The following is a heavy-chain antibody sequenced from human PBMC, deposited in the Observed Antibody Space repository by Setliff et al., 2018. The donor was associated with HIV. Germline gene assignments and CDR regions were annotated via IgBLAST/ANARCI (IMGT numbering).Heavy chain of an antibody. CDR1: GFSFSSYW. CDR2: INTDVSST. CDR3: ARGVRGVVNGMDV. Sequence: GGSLRLSCAASGFSFSSYWMHWVRQAPGKGLVLVSRINTDVSSTSYADSVKGRFTISRDNAKNTLYLQMNSLRAEDTDVYYCARGVRGVVNGMDVWGQGTTVTVSS. V-gene: IGHV3-74*01. D-gene: IGHD3-10*01. J-gene: IGHJ6*02.